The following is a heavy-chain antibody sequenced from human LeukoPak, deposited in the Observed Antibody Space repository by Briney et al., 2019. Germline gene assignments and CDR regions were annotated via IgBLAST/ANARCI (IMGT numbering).Heavy chain of an antibody. V-gene: IGHV4-30-2*01. CDR2: IYRSGST. Sequence: SETLSLTCAVSGGSISSGGYSWSWIRQPPGKGLEWIGYIYRSGSTYYNPSLKSRVTISVDRSKNQFSLKLSSVTAADTAVYYCARGGTTVTRFFDYWGQGTLVTVSS. CDR1: GGSISSGGYS. D-gene: IGHD4-17*01. CDR3: ARGGTTVTRFFDY. J-gene: IGHJ4*02.